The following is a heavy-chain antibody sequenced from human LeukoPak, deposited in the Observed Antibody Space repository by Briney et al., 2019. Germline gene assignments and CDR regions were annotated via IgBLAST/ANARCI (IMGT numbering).Heavy chain of an antibody. D-gene: IGHD6-19*01. V-gene: IGHV3-30*02. Sequence: PGGSLRLSCAASGFTFSSYGMHWVRQAPGKGLEWVAFIRYDGSNKYYADSVKGRFTISRDNSKNTLYLQMNSLRAEDTALYYCAKDGAVAGTGEYYFDYWGQGTLVTVSS. CDR3: AKDGAVAGTGEYYFDY. J-gene: IGHJ4*02. CDR1: GFTFSSYG. CDR2: IRYDGSNK.